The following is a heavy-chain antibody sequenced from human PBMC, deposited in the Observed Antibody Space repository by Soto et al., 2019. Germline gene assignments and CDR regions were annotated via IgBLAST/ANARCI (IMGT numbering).Heavy chain of an antibody. CDR3: ARDQESYYYGSGSYLRINWFDP. CDR2: ISAYNGNT. D-gene: IGHD3-10*01. CDR1: GDTFTSYG. Sequence: APVKVSCKASGDTFTSYGISWVRQAPGQGLEWMGWISAYNGNTNYAQKLQGRVTMTTDTSTSTAYMELRSLRSDDTAVYYCARDQESYYYGSGSYLRINWFDPWGQGTLVTVSS. J-gene: IGHJ5*02. V-gene: IGHV1-18*01.